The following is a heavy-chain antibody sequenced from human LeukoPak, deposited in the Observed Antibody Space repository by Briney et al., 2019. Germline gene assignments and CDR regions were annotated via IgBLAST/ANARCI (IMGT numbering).Heavy chain of an antibody. Sequence: SVKVSCKASGGTFSSYAIGWVRQAPGQGLEWMGGIIPIFGTANYAQKFQGRVTITADKSTSTAYMELSSLRSEDTAVYYCARSSIIAAAGPYYFDYWGQGTLVTVSS. V-gene: IGHV1-69*06. J-gene: IGHJ4*02. D-gene: IGHD6-13*01. CDR3: ARSSIIAAAGPYYFDY. CDR1: GGTFSSYA. CDR2: IIPIFGTA.